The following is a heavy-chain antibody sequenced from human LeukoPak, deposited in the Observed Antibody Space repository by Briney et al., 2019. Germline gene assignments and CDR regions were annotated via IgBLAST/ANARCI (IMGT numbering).Heavy chain of an antibody. CDR1: GFTFSDYY. J-gene: IGHJ4*02. CDR3: ARVGSIAAAGTPDY. D-gene: IGHD6-13*01. Sequence: GGSLRLSCAASGFTFSDYYMSWIRQTPGKGLEWVSYISSSSGHTEYADSVKGRFTVSRANAKNSLFLQLNSLRADDTAVYYCARVGSIAAAGTPDYWGQGTLVTVSS. CDR2: ISSSSGHT. V-gene: IGHV3-11*06.